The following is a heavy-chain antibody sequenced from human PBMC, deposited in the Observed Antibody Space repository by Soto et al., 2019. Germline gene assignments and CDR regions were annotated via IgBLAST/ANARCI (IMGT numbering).Heavy chain of an antibody. D-gene: IGHD6-13*01. CDR3: ARSPRSSPYFDY. J-gene: IGHJ4*02. CDR2: IYPGDHET. Sequence: GESLKISCRCSGYTFSNFWIAWVRHLPGKGLEWMGIIYPGDHETRYSPSFHGKVTISADKSINTAYLQWSSLEASDSAFYYCARSPRSSPYFDYWGQGALVTVSS. V-gene: IGHV5-51*01. CDR1: GYTFSNFW.